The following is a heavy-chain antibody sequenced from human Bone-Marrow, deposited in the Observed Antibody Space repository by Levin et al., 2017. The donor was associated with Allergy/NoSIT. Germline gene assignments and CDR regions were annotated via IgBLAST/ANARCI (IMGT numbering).Heavy chain of an antibody. J-gene: IGHJ4*02. CDR1: GYTFTNYY. CDR2: IDPSDGST. Sequence: ASVKVSCKASGYTFTNYYMHWVRQAPGQGLEWMGNIDPSDGSTRNAHNFQGRVTMTRDTSTRTVYMELSSLRSDDTAVYFCAEDRTTVTTNYFDYWGQGSLVTVSS. V-gene: IGHV1-46*01. D-gene: IGHD4-17*01. CDR3: AEDRTTVTTNYFDY.